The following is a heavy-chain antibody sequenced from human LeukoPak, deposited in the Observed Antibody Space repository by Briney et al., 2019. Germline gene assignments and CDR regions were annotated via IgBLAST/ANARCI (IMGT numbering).Heavy chain of an antibody. Sequence: GGSLRLSCAASGFSFSTYAMHWVRQAPGKGPEWVAMIWHDGSNEYYADSVKGRFNISRDNSKNTMDLQMNSLRAEDTAVYYCARDPPSSGWAFDYWGQGRMVTVSP. J-gene: IGHJ4*02. D-gene: IGHD6-19*01. CDR1: GFSFSTYA. V-gene: IGHV3-33*01. CDR2: IWHDGSNE. CDR3: ARDPPSSGWAFDY.